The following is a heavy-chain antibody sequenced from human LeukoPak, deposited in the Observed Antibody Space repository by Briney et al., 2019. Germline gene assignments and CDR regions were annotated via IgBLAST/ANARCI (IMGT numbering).Heavy chain of an antibody. D-gene: IGHD1-26*01. CDR1: GFTFTTSW. J-gene: IGHJ3*02. CDR3: ARDRSPIVGVATYDAFDI. CDR2: INRDGSKI. V-gene: IGHV3-7*01. Sequence: TGGSLRLSCGGSGFTFTTSWMTWVRQAPEKGLEWVANINRDGSKISYADSVKGRFSISRDNTRNSLYLQMNSLSVEDTAVYFCARDRSPIVGVATYDAFDIWGQGTKVTVAS.